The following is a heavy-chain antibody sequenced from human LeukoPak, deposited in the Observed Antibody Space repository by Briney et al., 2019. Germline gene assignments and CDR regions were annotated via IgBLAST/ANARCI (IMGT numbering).Heavy chain of an antibody. Sequence: GGSLGLSCVGAGYTFSSYWMTWVRQAPGKGLEWVANIKPDGSEQYYLDSVKGRFTISRDNAKNSLYLQMNSLRVEDTAVYYCATILLDSDSSRYRPFDYWGQGTLVTVSS. J-gene: IGHJ4*02. CDR1: GYTFSSYW. CDR3: ATILLDSDSSRYRPFDY. D-gene: IGHD3-22*01. CDR2: IKPDGSEQ. V-gene: IGHV3-7*01.